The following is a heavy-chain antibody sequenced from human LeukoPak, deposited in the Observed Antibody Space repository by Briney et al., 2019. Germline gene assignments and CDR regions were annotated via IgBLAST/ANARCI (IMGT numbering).Heavy chain of an antibody. CDR2: IKQDGSEK. J-gene: IGHJ4*02. D-gene: IGHD3-10*01. CDR1: GFTFSSYW. Sequence: GGSLRLSCAASGFTFSSYWMSWVRQAPGEGLEWVANIKQDGSEKYYVDSAKGRFTISRDNAKNSLYLQMNSLRAEDTAVYYCARSPLSFGELSFDYWGQGTLVTVSS. CDR3: ARSPLSFGELSFDY. V-gene: IGHV3-7*03.